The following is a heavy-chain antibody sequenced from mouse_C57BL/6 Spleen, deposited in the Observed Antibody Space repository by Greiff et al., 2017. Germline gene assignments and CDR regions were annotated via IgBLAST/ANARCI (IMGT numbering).Heavy chain of an antibody. CDR3: ARDRGGNYEGYYAMDY. Sequence: EVNVVESEGGLVQPGSSMKLSCTASGFTFSDYYMAWVRQVPEKGLEWVANINYDGSSTYYLDSLKSRFIISRDNAKNILYLQMSSLKSEDTATYYCARDRGGNYEGYYAMDYWGQGTSVTVSS. CDR2: INYDGSST. CDR1: GFTFSDYY. J-gene: IGHJ4*01. D-gene: IGHD2-1*01. V-gene: IGHV5-16*01.